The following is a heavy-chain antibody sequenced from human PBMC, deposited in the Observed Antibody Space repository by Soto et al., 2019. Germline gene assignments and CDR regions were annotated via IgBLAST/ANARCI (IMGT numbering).Heavy chain of an antibody. J-gene: IGHJ5*02. CDR2: IDPSDSYT. CDR3: ARKVVYTALQEGFDP. CDR1: GYTCTSYG. V-gene: IGHV5-10-1*01. Sequence: XESLRVSWKGSGYTCTSYGGSWVLQMPGKGLEWMGRIDPSDSYTNYSPSFQGHVTISADKSISTAYLQWSSLKASDTAMYYCARKVVYTALQEGFDPWGQRTLVTVSS. D-gene: IGHD5-18*01.